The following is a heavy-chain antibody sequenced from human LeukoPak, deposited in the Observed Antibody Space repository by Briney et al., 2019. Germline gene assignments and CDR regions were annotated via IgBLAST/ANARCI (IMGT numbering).Heavy chain of an antibody. Sequence: PGGSLRLSCAASGFTFSSYGMHWVRQAPGKGLEWVSSISSSSSYIYYADSVKGRFTISRDNAKNSLYLQMNSLRAEDTAVYYCARVHDSSGYYFDYWGQGTLVTVSS. J-gene: IGHJ4*02. CDR2: ISSSSSYI. CDR3: ARVHDSSGYYFDY. CDR1: GFTFSSYG. D-gene: IGHD3-22*01. V-gene: IGHV3-21*01.